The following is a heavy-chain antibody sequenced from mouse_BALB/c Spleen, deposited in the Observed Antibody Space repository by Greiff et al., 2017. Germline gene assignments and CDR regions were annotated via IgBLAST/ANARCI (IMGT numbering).Heavy chain of an antibody. V-gene: IGHV5-4*02. CDR1: GFTFSDYY. Sequence: EVMLVESGGGLVKPGGSLKLSCAASGFTFSDYYMYWVRQTPEKRLEWVATISDGGSYTYYPDSVKGRFTISRDNAKNNLYLQMSSLKSEDTAMYYCARDSDYDRDYYAMDYWGQGTSVTVSS. D-gene: IGHD2-4*01. CDR3: ARDSDYDRDYYAMDY. J-gene: IGHJ4*01. CDR2: ISDGGSYT.